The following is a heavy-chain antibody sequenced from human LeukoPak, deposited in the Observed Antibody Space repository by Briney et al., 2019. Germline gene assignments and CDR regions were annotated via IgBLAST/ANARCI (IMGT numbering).Heavy chain of an antibody. CDR1: GYTFTSYA. CDR2: INAGNGNT. Sequence: ASVKVSCKASGYTFTSYAMHWVRQAPGQRLEWMGWINAGNGNTKYSQKFQGRVTITRDTSTSTAYMELSSLRSEDTAVYYCATQDIVVVPAAPFNYYYYGMDVRGKGTTVTVSS. D-gene: IGHD2-2*01. V-gene: IGHV1-3*01. CDR3: ATQDIVVVPAAPFNYYYYGMDV. J-gene: IGHJ6*04.